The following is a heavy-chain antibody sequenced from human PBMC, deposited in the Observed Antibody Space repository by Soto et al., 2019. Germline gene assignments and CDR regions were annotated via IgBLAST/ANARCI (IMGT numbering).Heavy chain of an antibody. Sequence: EVHLVASGGGLVQPGRSLRLSCAASGFIFDDYAMHWVRQVPGKGLEWVSSICWNSGNIVYADAVKGRFTVSRDSANNSMYLQINSLRTEDTASYYCAKGAVSSIFGDFDFCGQGTVVTVSS. CDR1: GFIFDDYA. CDR2: ICWNSGNI. V-gene: IGHV3-9*01. D-gene: IGHD3-3*01. CDR3: AKGAVSSIFGDFDF. J-gene: IGHJ4*02.